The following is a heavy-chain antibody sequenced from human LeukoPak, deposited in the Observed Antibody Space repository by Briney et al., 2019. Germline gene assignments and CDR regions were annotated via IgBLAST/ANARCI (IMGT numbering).Heavy chain of an antibody. CDR2: SSYDESNT. D-gene: IGHD6-13*01. CDR1: RFSFRSYD. V-gene: IGHV3-30*18. Sequence: GGSLRLSCAASRFSFRSYDMHWVRQAPGKGLEWLAVSSYDESNTYYTDSVKGRFTISRDNSKNTLYLQMNSLRPEDTAVYYCAKDGQLGGSSWFTLFFDYWGQGTLVTVSS. J-gene: IGHJ4*02. CDR3: AKDGQLGGSSWFTLFFDY.